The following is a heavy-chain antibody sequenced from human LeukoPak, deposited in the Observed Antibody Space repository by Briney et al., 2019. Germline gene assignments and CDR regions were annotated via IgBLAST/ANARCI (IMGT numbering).Heavy chain of an antibody. V-gene: IGHV4-61*02. Sequence: SETLSLTCTVSGGSISSGSYYWSWIRQPAGKGLEWIGRIYTSGSTNYNPSLKSRVTMSVDTSKNQFSLKLTSVTAADTAVYYCARSSVYRSSWLIDYWGQGTLVTVSS. J-gene: IGHJ4*02. CDR2: IYTSGST. D-gene: IGHD6-13*01. CDR3: ARSSVYRSSWLIDY. CDR1: GGSISSGSYY.